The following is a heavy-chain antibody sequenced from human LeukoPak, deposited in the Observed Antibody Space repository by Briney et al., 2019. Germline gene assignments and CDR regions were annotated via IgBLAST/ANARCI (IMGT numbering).Heavy chain of an antibody. D-gene: IGHD2-21*01. CDR2: VYASATT. V-gene: IGHV4-4*07. CDR3: AKTHCGGGSCDKFDS. J-gene: IGHJ5*01. CDR1: GASISTYF. Sequence: KPSETLSLTCTVSGASISTYFWSWLRQPAGKRMEWIGRVYASATTYYNPSLRSRVTLSIDTSKNQFSLSLNSVTGADTAVYYCAKTHCGGGSCDKFDSWGQGILVTVSS.